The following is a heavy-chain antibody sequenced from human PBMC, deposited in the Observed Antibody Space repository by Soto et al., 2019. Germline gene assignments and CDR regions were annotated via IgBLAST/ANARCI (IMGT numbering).Heavy chain of an antibody. V-gene: IGHV1-18*04. CDR1: GYTFISYG. Sequence: ASVKVSCKASGYTFISYGISWVRQAPGQGLEWMGWISAYNGNTNYAQKLQGRVTMTTDTSTSTAYMELRSLRSDDTAVYYCARAITIFGVVTEPLWFDPWGQGTLVTVSS. CDR3: ARAITIFGVVTEPLWFDP. J-gene: IGHJ5*02. CDR2: ISAYNGNT. D-gene: IGHD3-3*01.